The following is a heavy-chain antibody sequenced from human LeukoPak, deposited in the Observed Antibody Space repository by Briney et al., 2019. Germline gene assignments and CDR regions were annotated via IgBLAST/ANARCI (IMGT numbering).Heavy chain of an antibody. J-gene: IGHJ5*02. Sequence: PSETLSLTCTVSGGSISSYYWSWIRQPPGKGLEWIGYIYYSGSTNYNPSLKSRVTIPVDTSKNQFSLKLSSVTAADTAVYYCARAPSYYGSGSYYRINWFDPWGQGTLVTVSS. CDR1: GGSISSYY. D-gene: IGHD3-10*01. V-gene: IGHV4-59*01. CDR2: IYYSGST. CDR3: ARAPSYYGSGSYYRINWFDP.